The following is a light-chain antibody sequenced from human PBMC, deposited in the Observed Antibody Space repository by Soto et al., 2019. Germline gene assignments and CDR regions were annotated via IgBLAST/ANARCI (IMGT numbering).Light chain of an antibody. V-gene: IGKV1-9*01. CDR1: QVISTS. J-gene: IGKJ5*01. CDR2: AAS. CDR3: QQLFDSPFT. Sequence: DIQLTQSPSFLSPSIGESVTITCRASQVISTSLAWYQVKPGKAPKLLIYAASTLESGVPSRFSATVPVTEFSLTITSPQPEDFAPDYCQQLFDSPFTFGHGTRLEGK.